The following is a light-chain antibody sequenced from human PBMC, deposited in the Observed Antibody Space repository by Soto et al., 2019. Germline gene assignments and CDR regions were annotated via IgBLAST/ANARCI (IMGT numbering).Light chain of an antibody. V-gene: IGLV2-14*01. CDR1: ASDVGGYNY. CDR3: CSYTSRTNYV. Sequence: QAVLTHPASVSGSPGHSITISCTGTASDVGGYNYVSWYQQHPGKAPKLMIHAVSNRPSGISSRFSGSKSGNTASLTISGLQSEEEADYFCCSYTSRTNYVFGTGTKVTVL. CDR2: AVS. J-gene: IGLJ1*01.